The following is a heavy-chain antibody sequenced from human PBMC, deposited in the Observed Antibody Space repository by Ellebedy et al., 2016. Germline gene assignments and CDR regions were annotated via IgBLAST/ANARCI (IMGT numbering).Heavy chain of an antibody. Sequence: GGSLRLXXAPSGLTVSSFFMGWVRQAPGKGLEWVSTMRGDGAKTHLADSVKGRFTMSRDIPKNTVYLQMNRLRAEDTAVYYCRQGHYANYWGQGTLVTVSS. J-gene: IGHJ4*02. CDR2: MRGDGAKT. CDR3: RQGHYANY. V-gene: IGHV3-23*01. CDR1: GLTVSSFF. D-gene: IGHD4-17*01.